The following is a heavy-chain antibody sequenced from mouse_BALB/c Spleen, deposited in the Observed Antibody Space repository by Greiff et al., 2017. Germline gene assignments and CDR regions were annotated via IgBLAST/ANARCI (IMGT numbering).Heavy chain of an antibody. CDR2: IWTGGGT. CDR3: VRGDYYGSSYGAMDY. Sequence: VKLMESGPGLVAPSQSLSITCTVSGFSLTSYDISWIRQPPGKGLEWLGVIWTGGGTNYNSAFMSRLSISKDNSKSQVFLKMNSLQTDDTAIYYCVRGDYYGSSYGAMDYWGQGTSVTVSS. V-gene: IGHV2-9-2*01. J-gene: IGHJ4*01. CDR1: GFSLTSYD. D-gene: IGHD1-1*01.